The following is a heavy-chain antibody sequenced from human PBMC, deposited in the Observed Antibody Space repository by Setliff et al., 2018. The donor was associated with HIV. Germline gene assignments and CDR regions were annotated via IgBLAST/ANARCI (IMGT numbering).Heavy chain of an antibody. CDR3: AATYYYDSSGLHGFDY. CDR1: GGTFSSYA. CDR2: IIPIFGTV. J-gene: IGHJ4*02. Sequence: SVKVSCKASGGTFSSYAISWVRQAPGQGLEWMGGIIPIFGTVNYAQKFQGRVTITADESTSTAYMELSSLRSEGTAVYYCAATYYYDSSGLHGFDYWGQGTLVTV. D-gene: IGHD3-22*01. V-gene: IGHV1-69*13.